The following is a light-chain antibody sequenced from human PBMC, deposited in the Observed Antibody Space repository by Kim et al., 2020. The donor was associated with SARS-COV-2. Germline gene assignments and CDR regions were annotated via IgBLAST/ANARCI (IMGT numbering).Light chain of an antibody. CDR3: LQHNTHPIT. Sequence: ASVGDRVTITCQASQDISNDLGWYQQNPGRAPKRLIYGASSLQSGVPSRFSGSGSGTEFTLTISSLQPEDIATYFCLQHNTHPITFGQGTRLEIK. J-gene: IGKJ5*01. CDR2: GAS. CDR1: QDISND. V-gene: IGKV1-17*01.